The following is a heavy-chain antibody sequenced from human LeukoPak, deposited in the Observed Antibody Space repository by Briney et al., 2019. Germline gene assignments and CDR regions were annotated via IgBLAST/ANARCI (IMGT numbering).Heavy chain of an antibody. CDR2: INPNSGGT. CDR1: GYTFIGYY. CDR3: ARDPELEGDFDY. D-gene: IGHD1-1*01. V-gene: IGHV1-2*02. J-gene: IGHJ4*02. Sequence: GASVKVSCKASGYTFIGYYIHWVRQAPGQGLEWMGWINPNSGGTNYAQKFQGRVTMTRDTSITTVYMELSRLRSDDTAVYYCARDPELEGDFDYWGQGALVTVSS.